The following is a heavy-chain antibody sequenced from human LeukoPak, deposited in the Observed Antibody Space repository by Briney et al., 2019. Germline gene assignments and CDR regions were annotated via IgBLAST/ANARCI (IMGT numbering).Heavy chain of an antibody. CDR1: GFTFSSYA. CDR3: ARSKAGGY. D-gene: IGHD3-10*01. J-gene: IGHJ4*02. Sequence: PGGSLRLSCAASGFTFSSYAMSWVRQAPGKGLEWVANVNQDGTEKYYVDSVKGRFNISRDNAKNSLYLHMNSLRAEDTAVYYCARSKAGGYWGQGTLVIVST. CDR2: VNQDGTEK. V-gene: IGHV3-7*01.